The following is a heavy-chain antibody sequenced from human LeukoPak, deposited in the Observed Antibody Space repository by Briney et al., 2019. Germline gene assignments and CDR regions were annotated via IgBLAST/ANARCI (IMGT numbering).Heavy chain of an antibody. V-gene: IGHV1-24*01. J-gene: IGHJ4*02. CDR1: GYTLTELS. D-gene: IGHD6-13*01. CDR2: FDPEDGET. Sequence: ASVKVSCKVSGYTLTELSMHWVRQAPGKGLEWMGGFDPEDGETIYAQKFQGRVTMTEDTSTDTAYMELSSLRSDDTAVYYCARAQSLTAPAGTFANSWGQGTLVTVSS. CDR3: ARAQSLTAPAGTFANS.